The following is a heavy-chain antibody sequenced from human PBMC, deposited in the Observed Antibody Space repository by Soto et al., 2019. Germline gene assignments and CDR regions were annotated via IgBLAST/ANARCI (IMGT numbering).Heavy chain of an antibody. V-gene: IGHV1-69*02. CDR1: GDTFNFYT. D-gene: IGHD3-10*01. CDR2: FNPILSFS. J-gene: IGHJ4*02. CDR3: ATIFGSGSRAFDY. Sequence: QVQLVQSGAEVKKPGSSVKVSCKASGDTFNFYTSNWVRQAPGLGLEWMGRFNPILSFSNSALKFQGRVTLTADKSTSTAYMVLSSLRSEDTAIYYCATIFGSGSRAFDYWGQGALVTVSS.